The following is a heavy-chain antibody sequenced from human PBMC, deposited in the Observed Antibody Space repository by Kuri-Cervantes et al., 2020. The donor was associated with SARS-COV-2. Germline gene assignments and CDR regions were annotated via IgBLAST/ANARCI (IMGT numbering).Heavy chain of an antibody. D-gene: IGHD4-17*01. CDR1: GFTFSSYW. Sequence: GESLKISCAASGFTFSSYWMHWVRQAPGKGLVWVSRINSDGSSTSYADSVKGRFTISRDNAKNSLYLQMNSLRAEDTAVYYCARDVYGDSDYWGQGTLVTVSS. CDR3: ARDVYGDSDY. J-gene: IGHJ4*02. V-gene: IGHV3-74*01. CDR2: INSDGSST.